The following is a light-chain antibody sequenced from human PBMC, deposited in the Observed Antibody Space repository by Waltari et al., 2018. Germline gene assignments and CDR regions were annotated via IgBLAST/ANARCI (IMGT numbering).Light chain of an antibody. CDR2: AAS. J-gene: IGKJ1*01. Sequence: IQLTQSPSSLSASVGDRVTITCRAIQGISAYLAWYQQKPGKAPKLLIYAASTLQSGVPSRFSGSGSGTDFTLTISSLQPEDFATYYCQLLNSAQWTFGQGTKVEIK. V-gene: IGKV1-9*01. CDR3: QLLNSAQWT. CDR1: QGISAY.